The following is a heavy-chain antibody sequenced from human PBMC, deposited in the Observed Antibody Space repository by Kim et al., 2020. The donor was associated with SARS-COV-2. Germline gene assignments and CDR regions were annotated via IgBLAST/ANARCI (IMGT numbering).Heavy chain of an antibody. CDR1: GFTFSSYA. CDR3: ARCLTDYYGMDV. CDR2: ISYAGSNK. J-gene: IGHJ6*02. V-gene: IGHV3-30-3*01. Sequence: GGSLRLSCAASGFTFSSYAMHWVRQAPGKGLEWVAVISYAGSNKYYADSVKGRFTISRDNSKNTLYLQMNSLRAEDTAVYYCARCLTDYYGMDVWGQGTTVTVSS. D-gene: IGHD7-27*01.